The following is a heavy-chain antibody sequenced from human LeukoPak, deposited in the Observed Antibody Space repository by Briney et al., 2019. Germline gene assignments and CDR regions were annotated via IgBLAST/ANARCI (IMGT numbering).Heavy chain of an antibody. J-gene: IGHJ2*01. V-gene: IGHV1-46*01. CDR3: ARRMVDRVWYFDL. D-gene: IGHD4/OR15-4a*01. CDR2: INPSSGST. Sequence: ASVKVSCKASGYTFTGYYMHWVRQAPGQGLEWMGIINPSSGSTSYAQKFQGRVTMTRDTSTSTVYMELSSLRSEDTAVYYRARRMVDRVWYFDLWGRGTLVTVSS. CDR1: GYTFTGYY.